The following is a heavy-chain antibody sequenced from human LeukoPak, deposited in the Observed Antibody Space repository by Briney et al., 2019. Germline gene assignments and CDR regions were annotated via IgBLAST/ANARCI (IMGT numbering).Heavy chain of an antibody. CDR1: GFTFSSCW. V-gene: IGHV3-7*01. J-gene: IGHJ3*02. D-gene: IGHD4-17*01. CDR3: ASNIVDDYGDYGAFDI. Sequence: GGSLRLSCAASGFTFSSCWMSWVRQAPGKGLEWVANIKQDGSEKYYVDSVKGRFTISRDNAKNSLYLQMNSLRAEDTAVYYCASNIVDDYGDYGAFDIWGQGTMVTVSS. CDR2: IKQDGSEK.